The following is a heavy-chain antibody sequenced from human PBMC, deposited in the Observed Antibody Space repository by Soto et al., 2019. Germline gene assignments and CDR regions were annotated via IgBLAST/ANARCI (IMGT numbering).Heavy chain of an antibody. D-gene: IGHD3-9*01. CDR1: GYTFTSYD. J-gene: IGHJ4*02. CDR2: MNPNSGNT. CDR3: ARGRRGRYFDWPPPYYFDY. V-gene: IGHV1-8*01. Sequence: ASVKVSCKASGYTFTSYDSNWVRQATGQGREWMGWMNPNSGNTGYAQKFQGRVTMTRNTSISTAYMELSSLRSEDTAVYYCARGRRGRYFDWPPPYYFDYWGQGTLVTVSS.